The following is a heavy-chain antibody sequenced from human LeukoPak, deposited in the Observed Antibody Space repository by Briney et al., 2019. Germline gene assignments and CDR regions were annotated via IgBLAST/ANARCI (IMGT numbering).Heavy chain of an antibody. CDR3: ARGPTVTYYYYGMDV. J-gene: IGHJ6*02. CDR2: IYYSGST. CDR1: GGSISSSSDY. V-gene: IGHV4-39*07. Sequence: SETLSLTCTVSGGSISSSSDYWGWIRQPAGKGLEWIGSIYYSGSTNYNPSLKSRVTISVDTSKSQFSLKLSSVTAADTAVYYCARGPTVTYYYYGMDVWGQGTTVTVSS. D-gene: IGHD4-17*01.